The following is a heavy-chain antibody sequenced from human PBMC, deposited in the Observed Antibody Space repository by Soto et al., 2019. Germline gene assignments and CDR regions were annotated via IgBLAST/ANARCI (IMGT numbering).Heavy chain of an antibody. Sequence: EVQMLESGGGLVQPGESLRLSCAASGFTFSSCAMSWVRQAPGKGLEWVSGISGSGGSTYYADSVKGRFTISRDNSKNTLYLQMNSLRAEDTAVYYCAQDVGEMTTITHVFDYWGQGTLVTVSS. CDR3: AQDVGEMTTITHVFDY. CDR1: GFTFSSCA. J-gene: IGHJ4*02. D-gene: IGHD4-4*01. CDR2: ISGSGGST. V-gene: IGHV3-23*01.